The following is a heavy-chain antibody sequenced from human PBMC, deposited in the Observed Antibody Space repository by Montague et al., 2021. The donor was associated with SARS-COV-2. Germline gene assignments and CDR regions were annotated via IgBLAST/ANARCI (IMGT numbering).Heavy chain of an antibody. CDR2: TYYNEST. CDR3: ARLVRGRYFDWILYGVDV. D-gene: IGHD3-9*01. Sequence: SETLSLTCTVSGGSTSSSSYYWGWIRQPPGKGLEWIGCTYYNESTYYNPSLKSRVSISVDTSKNQFSLKLSSVTAADTAVYYSARLVRGRYFDWILYGVDVWGQGTTVTVSS. J-gene: IGHJ6*02. CDR1: GGSTSSSSYY. V-gene: IGHV4-39*01.